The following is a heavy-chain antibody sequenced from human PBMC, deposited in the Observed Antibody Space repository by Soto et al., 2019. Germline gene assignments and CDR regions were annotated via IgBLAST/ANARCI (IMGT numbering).Heavy chain of an antibody. CDR3: ARGPRGVPFD. D-gene: IGHD3-10*01. V-gene: IGHV3-30-3*01. CDR1: GFTFSSYA. J-gene: IGHJ4*02. CDR2: ISYDGSIK. Sequence: GGSLRLSCAASGFTFSSYAMHWVRQAPGKGLEWVAVISYDGSIKYYADSVKGRFTISRDNSKNKMYLQMNSLRAEDTAVYYCARGPRGVPFDWGQGTLVTVSS.